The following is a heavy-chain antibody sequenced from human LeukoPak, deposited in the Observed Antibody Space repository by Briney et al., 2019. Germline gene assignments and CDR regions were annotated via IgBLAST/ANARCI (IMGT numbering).Heavy chain of an antibody. CDR3: ARAPLGIMYHFDC. CDR1: GFTFSTYA. D-gene: IGHD2-8*01. Sequence: GGSLRLSCAASGFTFSTYAVHWVRQAPGKGLEWVAFISYDGTNKYYADSVKGRFTISRDNSKNTLYLQMRTEDTAVYYCARAPLGIMYHFDCWGQGTLVTVSS. CDR2: ISYDGTNK. V-gene: IGHV3-30-3*01. J-gene: IGHJ4*02.